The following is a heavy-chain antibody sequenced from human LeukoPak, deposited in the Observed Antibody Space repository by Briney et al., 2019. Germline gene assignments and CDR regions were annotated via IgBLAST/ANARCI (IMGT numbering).Heavy chain of an antibody. CDR3: ARGGMVRGGESYYYYGMDV. CDR2: MNPNSGNT. Sequence: ASVKVSCKASGYTFTSYDINWVRQATGQGLEWMGWMNPNSGNTGYAQKFQGRVTMTRNTSISTAYMELSSLRSEDTAVYYCARGGMVRGGESYYYYGMDVWGQGTTVTVSS. V-gene: IGHV1-8*01. J-gene: IGHJ6*02. CDR1: GYTFTSYD. D-gene: IGHD3-10*01.